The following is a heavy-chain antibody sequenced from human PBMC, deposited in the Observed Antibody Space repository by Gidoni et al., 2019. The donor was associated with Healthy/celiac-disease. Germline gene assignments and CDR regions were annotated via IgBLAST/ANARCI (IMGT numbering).Heavy chain of an antibody. J-gene: IGHJ4*02. CDR3: ARDQAAVAGTSFDY. V-gene: IGHV3-48*02. CDR1: GFTFSSYS. D-gene: IGHD6-19*01. CDR2: ISSSSSTI. Sequence: EVQLVESGGGLVQPGGSLRLSCAASGFTFSSYSMNWVRQAPGKGLEWVSYISSSSSTIYYADSVKGRFTISRDNAKNSLYLQMNSLRDEDTAVYYCARDQAAVAGTSFDYWGQGTLVTVSS.